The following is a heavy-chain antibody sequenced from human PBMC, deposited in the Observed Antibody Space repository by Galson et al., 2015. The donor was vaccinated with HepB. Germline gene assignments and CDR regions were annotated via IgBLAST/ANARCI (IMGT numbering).Heavy chain of an antibody. J-gene: IGHJ3*02. D-gene: IGHD2-15*01. CDR1: GGSISSYY. CDR3: ARGMVVAAPIDAFDI. CDR2: IYYSGST. Sequence: ETLSLTCTVSGGSISSYYWSWIRQPPGKGLEWIGYIYYSGSTNYNPSLKSRVTISVDTSKNQFSLKLSSVTAADTAVYYCARGMVVAAPIDAFDIWGQGTMVTVSS. V-gene: IGHV4-59*01.